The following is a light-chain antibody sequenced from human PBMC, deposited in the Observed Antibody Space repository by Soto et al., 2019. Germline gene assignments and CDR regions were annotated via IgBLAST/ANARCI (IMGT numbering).Light chain of an antibody. J-gene: IGLJ2*01. CDR2: GNS. Sequence: QAVVTQPPSVSGAPGQRVTISCTGSSSNIGAGYDVHWYQQLPGTAPKLLIYGNSNRPSGVPDRFSGSKSGTSASQAITELQAEDEADYYCQSYDSSLSGVVFGGGTKLTVL. V-gene: IGLV1-40*01. CDR3: QSYDSSLSGVV. CDR1: SSNIGAGYD.